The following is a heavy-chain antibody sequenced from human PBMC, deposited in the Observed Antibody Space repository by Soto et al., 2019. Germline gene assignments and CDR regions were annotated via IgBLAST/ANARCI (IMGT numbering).Heavy chain of an antibody. CDR1: GGSIGGDS. V-gene: IGHV4-59*01. CDR3: ARAGIVQVSYAMDV. Sequence: SETLSLTCTVSGGSIGGDSWSWIRQSPGKGLDFIGYIYHSGSTNYNPSLKSRVTISMDTSKDQFSLRLSSVTAADTAVYYCARAGIVQVSYAMDVWGQGTTVTVSS. CDR2: IYHSGST. J-gene: IGHJ6*02. D-gene: IGHD2-8*01.